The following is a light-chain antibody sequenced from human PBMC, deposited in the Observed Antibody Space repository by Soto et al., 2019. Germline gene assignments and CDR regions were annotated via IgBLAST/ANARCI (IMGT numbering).Light chain of an antibody. CDR2: DVS. J-gene: IGLJ1*01. V-gene: IGLV2-11*01. Sequence: QSALTQPRSVSGSPGQSVTISCTGTSSDVGGYNDVSWYQQHPGKAPKLMIYDVSKRPSGVPDRFSGSKSGNTASLTISGLQAEDEADYYCCSYAGRYTYVFGTGTQLTVL. CDR1: SSDVGGYND. CDR3: CSYAGRYTYV.